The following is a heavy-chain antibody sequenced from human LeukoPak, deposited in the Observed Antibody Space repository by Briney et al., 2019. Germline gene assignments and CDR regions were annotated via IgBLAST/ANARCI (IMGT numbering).Heavy chain of an antibody. CDR2: IIPILGIA. D-gene: IGHD1-1*01. V-gene: IGHV1-69*04. CDR3: ARGGTFRYYFDY. CDR1: GGTFSSHA. J-gene: IGHJ4*02. Sequence: ASVKVSCKASGGTFSSHAISWVRQAPGQGLEWMGRIIPILGIANYAQKFQGRVTITADKSTSTAYMELSSLRSEDTAVYYCARGGTFRYYFDYWGQGTLVTVSS.